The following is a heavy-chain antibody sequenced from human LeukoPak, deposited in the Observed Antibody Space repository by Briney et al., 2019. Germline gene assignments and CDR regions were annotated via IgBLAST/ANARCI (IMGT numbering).Heavy chain of an antibody. J-gene: IGHJ4*02. Sequence: GSLRLSCAASEFTVSGNHMTWSRQPPGKGLEWIGEINHSGSTNYNPSLKSRVTISVDTSKNQFSLKLSSVTAADTAVYYCARVRPRSVFDYWGQGTLVTVSS. CDR1: EFTVSGNH. CDR3: ARVRPRSVFDY. CDR2: INHSGST. V-gene: IGHV4-34*01.